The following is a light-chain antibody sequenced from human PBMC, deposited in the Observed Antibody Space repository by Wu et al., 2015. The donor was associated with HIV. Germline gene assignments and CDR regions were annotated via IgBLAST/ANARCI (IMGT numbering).Light chain of an antibody. CDR1: QDIRTY. J-gene: IGKJ2*01. V-gene: IGKV1-9*01. CDR3: QQVTKYPYT. Sequence: DIQLTQSPSFLSASVGDRVTISCRASQDIRTYLAWNQQKSGKAPNLLIYAASTLQDGVPSRFSGGGSGTEFTLTINSLQPEDFATYFCQQVTKYPYTFGQGTKVE. CDR2: AAS.